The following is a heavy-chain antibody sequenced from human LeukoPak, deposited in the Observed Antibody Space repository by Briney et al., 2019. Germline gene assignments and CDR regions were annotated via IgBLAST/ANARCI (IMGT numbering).Heavy chain of an antibody. D-gene: IGHD6-19*01. CDR3: ARAYGAGTPY. CDR1: GGSISSSYYY. J-gene: IGHJ4*02. V-gene: IGHV4-39*07. Sequence: SETLSLTCTVSGGSISSSYYYWGWIRQPPGKGLEWIGSIYSSGRTYYNPSLKSRVTISVDTSKNQFSLKLSSVTAADTAVYYCARAYGAGTPYWGQGTLVTVSS. CDR2: IYSSGRT.